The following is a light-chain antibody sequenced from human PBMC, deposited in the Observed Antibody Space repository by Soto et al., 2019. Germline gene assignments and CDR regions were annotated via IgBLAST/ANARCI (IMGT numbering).Light chain of an antibody. CDR3: QQYGDSPLT. CDR1: QSVSSATY. V-gene: IGKV3-20*01. CDR2: GAS. Sequence: EIVLTQSPGTLSLSPGERATLSCRASQSVSSATYLAWYQQKPGQPPRLLIYGASSRAADIPDRFSGSGSGTEFTLTISRLEPEDFAVYFCQQYGDSPLTFGGGTRVETK. J-gene: IGKJ4*01.